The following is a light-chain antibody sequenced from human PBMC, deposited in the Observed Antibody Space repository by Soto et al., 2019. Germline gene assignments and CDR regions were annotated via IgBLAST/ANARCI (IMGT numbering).Light chain of an antibody. V-gene: IGKV1-12*01. Sequence: DIQMTQSPSSVSASVGDRVTLTCRASQDISSWLAWYQQKPGKAPKVLIYAASILESGVPSRFSGSGSGTDYTFTISSLQPEDFATYYCLQAKSFPLTFGGGTKVDIK. J-gene: IGKJ4*01. CDR1: QDISSW. CDR2: AAS. CDR3: LQAKSFPLT.